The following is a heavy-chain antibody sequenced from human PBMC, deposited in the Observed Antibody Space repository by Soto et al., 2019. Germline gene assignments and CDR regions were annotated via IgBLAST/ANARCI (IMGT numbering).Heavy chain of an antibody. CDR3: ARDESEGGAAAGYYYYYYMDV. V-gene: IGHV3-11*06. CDR1: GFTFSDYY. J-gene: IGHJ6*03. Sequence: GGSLRLSCAASGFTFSDYYMSWIRQAPGKGLEWVSYISSSSSYTNYADSVKGRFTISRVNAKNSLYLQMNSLRAEDTAVYYCARDESEGGAAAGYYYYYYMDVWGKGTTVTVSS. D-gene: IGHD6-13*01. CDR2: ISSSSSYT.